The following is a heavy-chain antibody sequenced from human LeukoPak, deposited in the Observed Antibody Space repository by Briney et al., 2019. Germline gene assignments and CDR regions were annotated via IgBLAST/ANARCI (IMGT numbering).Heavy chain of an antibody. CDR1: GFTFSSYR. D-gene: IGHD5-18*01. CDR3: ARERGRSYGSVPYYYHYMDV. CDR2: ISSSSRTI. Sequence: PGGSLRLSCAASGFTFSSYRMNWVRQAPGKGLEWVSYISSSSRTIYYADSVKGRFTISRDNAKNSLYLQMNSLRAEDTAVYYCARERGRSYGSVPYYYHYMDVWGKGTTVTVSS. J-gene: IGHJ6*03. V-gene: IGHV3-48*01.